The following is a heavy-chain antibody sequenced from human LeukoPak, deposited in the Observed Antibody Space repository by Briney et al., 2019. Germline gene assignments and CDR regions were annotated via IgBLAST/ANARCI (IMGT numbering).Heavy chain of an antibody. J-gene: IGHJ4*02. Sequence: PGGSLRLSCAASGFTFSNYSMNWVRQAPGKGLEWVSSISSRSGYIHYADSVKGRFTISRDNAKNSLYLQMNSLRAEDTAVYYCARDWFHAIDYWGQGTLVTVSS. V-gene: IGHV3-21*06. D-gene: IGHD2/OR15-2a*01. CDR2: ISSRSGYI. CDR1: GFTFSNYS. CDR3: ARDWFHAIDY.